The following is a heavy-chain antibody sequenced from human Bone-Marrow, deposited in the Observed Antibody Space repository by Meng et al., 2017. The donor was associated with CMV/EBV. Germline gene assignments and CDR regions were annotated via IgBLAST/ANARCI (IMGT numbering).Heavy chain of an antibody. CDR3: ARTSYYYGMDV. D-gene: IGHD1-7*01. Sequence: GESLKISCAASGFTFSSYGMHWVRQAPGKGLEWVAFIRHDGSEKYYVDSVKGRFTISRDNAKNSLYLQMNSLRAEDTAVYYCARTSYYYGMDVWGQGTTVTVSS. V-gene: IGHV3-30*02. CDR2: IRHDGSEK. CDR1: GFTFSSYG. J-gene: IGHJ6*02.